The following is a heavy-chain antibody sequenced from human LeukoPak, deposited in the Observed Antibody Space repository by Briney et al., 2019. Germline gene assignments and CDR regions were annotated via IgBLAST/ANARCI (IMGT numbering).Heavy chain of an antibody. V-gene: IGHV3-23*01. CDR2: ISGSGGRS. D-gene: IGHD6-19*01. Sequence: GGTLRLSCAASGFTFSSYGMSWVRQAPGKGLEWVSVISGSGGRSYSADSAKGRFTISRDNSKNTLYLQMNSLRAEDTAVYYCARGGSAWRGGGQGTLVTVSS. J-gene: IGHJ4*02. CDR3: ARGGSAWRG. CDR1: GFTFSSYG.